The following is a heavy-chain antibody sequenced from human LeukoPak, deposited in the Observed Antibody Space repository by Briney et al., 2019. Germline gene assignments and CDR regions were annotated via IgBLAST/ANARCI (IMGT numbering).Heavy chain of an antibody. CDR1: GFTFXSYX. V-gene: IGHV3-21*01. Sequence: SGGSLRLSCAASGFTFXSYXXXWVXXAXXXXXXXXXXXXXXXSYIYYADSVKGRFTISRDNAKNSLYLQMNSLRAEDTAVYYCARDKDIVVVPAAKYYYGMDVWGQGTTVTVSS. J-gene: IGHJ6*02. D-gene: IGHD2-2*01. CDR3: ARDKDIVVVPAAKYYYGMDV. CDR2: XXXXXSYI.